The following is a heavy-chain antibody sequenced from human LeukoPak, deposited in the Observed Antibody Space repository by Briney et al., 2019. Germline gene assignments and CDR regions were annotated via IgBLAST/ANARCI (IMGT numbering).Heavy chain of an antibody. CDR2: ISGSGGTT. CDR3: AKDFCSGGSCYSSGFDAFDI. CDR1: GSTFSSYA. J-gene: IGHJ3*02. D-gene: IGHD2-15*01. V-gene: IGHV3-23*01. Sequence: GGSLRLSCAASGSTFSSYAMNWVRQAPGKGLEWVSAISGSGGTTYYADSVKSRFTISRDNSKNTLYLQMNSLRAEDTAVYYCAKDFCSGGSCYSSGFDAFDIWGQGTMVTVSS.